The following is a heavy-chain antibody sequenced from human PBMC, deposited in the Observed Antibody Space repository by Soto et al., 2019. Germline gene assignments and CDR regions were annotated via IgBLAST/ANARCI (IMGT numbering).Heavy chain of an antibody. J-gene: IGHJ6*03. D-gene: IGHD1-7*01. CDR3: AGTTSHQWYYMDV. Sequence: SPALSLTCAISGNGVPSKSAAWNWIRLSPSRGLEWLARTYYRSRWYNDYAVSVRSRITVNPDTSKNQFSLQLTSVTPEDTAVYYCAGTTSHQWYYMDVWGKGTTVTVS. V-gene: IGHV6-1*01. CDR1: GNGVPSKSAA. CDR2: TYYRSRWYN.